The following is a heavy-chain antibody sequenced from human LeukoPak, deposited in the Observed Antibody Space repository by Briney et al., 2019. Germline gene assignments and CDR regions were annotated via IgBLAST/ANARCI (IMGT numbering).Heavy chain of an antibody. J-gene: IGHJ2*01. D-gene: IGHD2-21*02. Sequence: PSETLSLTCTVSGGSISSYYWSWIRQPPGKGLEWIGYIYYSGSTNYNPSLKSRVTISVDTSKNQFSLKLSSVTAADTAVYYCARGAMVVTGMNWYFDLWGRGTLVTVSS. CDR1: GGSISSYY. V-gene: IGHV4-59*01. CDR3: ARGAMVVTGMNWYFDL. CDR2: IYYSGST.